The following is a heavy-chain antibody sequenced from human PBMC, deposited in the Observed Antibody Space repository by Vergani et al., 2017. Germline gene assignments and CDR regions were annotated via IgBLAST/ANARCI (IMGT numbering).Heavy chain of an antibody. CDR2: IYYIFIP. V-gene: IGHV4-39*01. J-gene: IGHJ6*03. CDR1: GGSISSSSYY. CDR3: ARCPGGYYDSSGYSYYYYMDV. Sequence: QLQLQESGPGLVKPSETLSLTCTVSGGSISSSSYYWGWIRQPPGKGLEWIWSIYYIFIPSSPPSLPSRVTISVDTSKNQFSLKLSSVTAADTCVYYCARCPGGYYDSSGYSYYYYMDVGAKGATVTVSS. D-gene: IGHD3-22*01.